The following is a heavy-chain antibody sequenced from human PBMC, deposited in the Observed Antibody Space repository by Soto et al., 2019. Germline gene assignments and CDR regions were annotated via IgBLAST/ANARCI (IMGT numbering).Heavy chain of an antibody. V-gene: IGHV1-18*01. CDR1: GYTFTSYG. D-gene: IGHD3-22*01. CDR3: ARDYYDSSGYYYGMDV. J-gene: IGHJ6*02. CDR2: ISAYNGNT. Sequence: QVQLVQSGAEVKKPGASVKVSCKASGYTFTSYGISWVRQAPGQGLEWMGWISAYNGNTNYAQKLQGRVTMNTDTSTSTAYMELRSLRSDDTAVYYCARDYYDSSGYYYGMDVWGQGTTVTVSS.